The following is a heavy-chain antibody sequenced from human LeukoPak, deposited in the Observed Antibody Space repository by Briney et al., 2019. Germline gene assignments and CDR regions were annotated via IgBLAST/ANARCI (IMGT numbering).Heavy chain of an antibody. Sequence: SETLSLTCTVSGYSISSGDYYWSWIRQPPGKGLEWIGYIYYSGSTYYNPSLKSRVTISVDMSKNQFSLKLSSVTAADTAVYYCARVMSGYEVWAFDIWGQGTMVTVSS. CDR3: ARVMSGYEVWAFDI. J-gene: IGHJ3*02. CDR2: IYYSGST. CDR1: GYSISSGDYY. D-gene: IGHD5-12*01. V-gene: IGHV4-30-4*01.